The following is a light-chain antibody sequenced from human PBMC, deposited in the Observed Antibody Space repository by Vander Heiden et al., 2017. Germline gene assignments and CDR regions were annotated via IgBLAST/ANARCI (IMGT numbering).Light chain of an antibody. V-gene: IGLV1-40*01. CDR1: SSNIGAGYD. CDR2: GNS. Sequence: QSVLTQPPSVSGAPGQKVTISCPGSSSNIGAGYDVHWYQQLPGTAPKLLIYGNSHRPSGVPDRFSGSKSGTSASLAITGLQAEDEADYYCQSYDSSLSVYVVFGGGTKLTVL. CDR3: QSYDSSLSVYVV. J-gene: IGLJ2*01.